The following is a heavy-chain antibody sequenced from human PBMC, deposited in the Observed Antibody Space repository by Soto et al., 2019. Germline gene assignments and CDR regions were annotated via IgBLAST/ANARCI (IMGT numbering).Heavy chain of an antibody. CDR1: GGSISGYY. D-gene: IGHD1-1*01. CDR3: ARHSNEYRKSLDY. J-gene: IGHJ4*02. CDR2: IYYSGSS. Sequence: SSETLSLTCTVSGGSISGYYWSWIRQPPGKGLEWIAYIYYSGSSNSNPSLKSRVTISVDTSKNQISLKLSSVTAADTAVYYCARHSNEYRKSLDYWGQGILVTVSS. V-gene: IGHV4-59*08.